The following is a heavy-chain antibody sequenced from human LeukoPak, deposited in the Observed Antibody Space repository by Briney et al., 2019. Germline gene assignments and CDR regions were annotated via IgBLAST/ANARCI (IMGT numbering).Heavy chain of an antibody. CDR2: IKQDGSEK. CDR3: ARDRGFDSSSWAYYFDC. CDR1: GFTISDYW. Sequence: PGGSLRLSCAASGFTISDYWMTWVRQAPGKGLEWVANIKQDGSEKYYVDSVKGRFTISGDNAKNSLYLQMNSLRPEDTAVYYCARDRGFDSSSWAYYFDCWGQGTLVTVSS. D-gene: IGHD6-6*01. J-gene: IGHJ4*02. V-gene: IGHV3-7*01.